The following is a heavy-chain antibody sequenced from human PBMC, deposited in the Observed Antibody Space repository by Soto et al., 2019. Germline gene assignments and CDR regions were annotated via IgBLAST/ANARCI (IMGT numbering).Heavy chain of an antibody. J-gene: IGHJ4*02. D-gene: IGHD1-1*01. V-gene: IGHV3-30*18. CDR2: ISYDGSNK. CDR3: AKDNAGPFDY. CDR1: GFTFSSYG. Sequence: QVQLVESGGGVVQPGRSLRLSCAASGFTFSSYGMHWVRQAPGKGLEWVAVISYDGSNKYYADSVKGRFTISRDNSKNTLYLQMNSLRAEDTAVYYCAKDNAGPFDYWGQGTLVTVSS.